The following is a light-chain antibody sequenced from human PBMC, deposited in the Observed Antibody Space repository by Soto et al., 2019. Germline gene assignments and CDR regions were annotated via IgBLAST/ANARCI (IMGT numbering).Light chain of an antibody. CDR2: AAS. Sequence: EIVLTQSPGTLSLSPGERATLSCRASQRVSVNSLAWYQQKGGQAPRLLIYAASTRATGVPDRFSGTGSGTDFALTISRLEIDDSAVYYCQQYGGSPFTFGPGTKVDIK. CDR3: QQYGGSPFT. CDR1: QRVSVNS. V-gene: IGKV3-20*01. J-gene: IGKJ3*01.